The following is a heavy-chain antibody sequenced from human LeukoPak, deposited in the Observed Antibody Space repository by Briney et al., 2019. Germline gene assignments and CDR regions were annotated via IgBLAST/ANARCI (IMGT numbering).Heavy chain of an antibody. CDR1: GCSLSSYC. CDR3: ARTLFTVTLYFAY. CDR2: IYYSGST. V-gene: IGHV4-59*01. J-gene: IGHJ4*02. D-gene: IGHD4-17*01. Sequence: SETLSLTCTVSGCSLSSYCWGGIRQPPGKGLEWIGYIYYSGSTNYNPSLKSRVTISVDTSKNQFSLKLSSVTAADTAVYYCARTLFTVTLYFAYGGQGTLVTVSS.